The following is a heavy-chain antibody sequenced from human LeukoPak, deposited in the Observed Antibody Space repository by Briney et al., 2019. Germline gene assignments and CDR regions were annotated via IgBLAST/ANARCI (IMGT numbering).Heavy chain of an antibody. J-gene: IGHJ4*02. Sequence: SETLSLTCTVSGGSISSGSYYWSWIRQPAGKGLEWIGRIYTSGSTNYNLSLKSRVTISVDTSKNQFSLKLSSVTAADTAVYYCARERIAAAGTLDYWGQGTLVTVSS. CDR3: ARERIAAAGTLDY. CDR1: GGSISSGSYY. CDR2: IYTSGST. D-gene: IGHD6-13*01. V-gene: IGHV4-61*02.